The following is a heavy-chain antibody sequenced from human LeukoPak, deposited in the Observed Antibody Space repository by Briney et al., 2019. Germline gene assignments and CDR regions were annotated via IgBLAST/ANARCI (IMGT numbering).Heavy chain of an antibody. CDR3: ARGREMATNHIDY. Sequence: SETLSLTCAVYGGSFSGYYWSWIRQPPGKGLEWIGEINHSGSTNYNPSLKSRVTISVDTSKNQFSLKLSSVTAADTAVYYCARGREMATNHIDYWGQGTLVTISS. CDR1: GGSFSGYY. CDR2: INHSGST. V-gene: IGHV4-34*01. D-gene: IGHD5-24*01. J-gene: IGHJ4*02.